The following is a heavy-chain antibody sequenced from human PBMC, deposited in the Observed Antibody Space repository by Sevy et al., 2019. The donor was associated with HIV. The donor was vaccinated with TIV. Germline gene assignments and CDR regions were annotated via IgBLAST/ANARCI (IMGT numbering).Heavy chain of an antibody. J-gene: IGHJ4*01. CDR3: ARDLPPSATTVAHFDY. V-gene: IGHV3-48*03. Sequence: GGSLRLSCVASGFTFSSYEMNWVRQAPGKGLEWVSYISNSGSDIHYSDSLRGRFTISRDNAKNSLFLQMNSLRAEDTAVYYCARDLPPSATTVAHFDYWGHGTLVTVSS. CDR2: ISNSGSDI. CDR1: GFTFSSYE. D-gene: IGHD4-17*01.